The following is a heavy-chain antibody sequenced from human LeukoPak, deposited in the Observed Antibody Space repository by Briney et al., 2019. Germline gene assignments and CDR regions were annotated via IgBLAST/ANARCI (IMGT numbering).Heavy chain of an antibody. CDR2: INTDGTVT. CDR3: ATKQWLAPPPDS. D-gene: IGHD6-19*01. Sequence: PGGSLRLSCAASGFTFSKYWMLWVRQAPGKGLERVARINTDGTVTTYADSVKGRFTVSRDNADNTMFLQMNSVRDEETAVYYCATKQWLAPPPDSWGEGTPVSVSS. J-gene: IGHJ4*02. V-gene: IGHV3-74*01. CDR1: GFTFSKYW.